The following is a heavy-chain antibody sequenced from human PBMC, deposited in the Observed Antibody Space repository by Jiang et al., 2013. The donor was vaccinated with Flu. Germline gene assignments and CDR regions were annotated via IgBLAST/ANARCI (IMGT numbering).Heavy chain of an antibody. V-gene: IGHV1-69*04. CDR1: GGTLNGHA. D-gene: IGHD6-6*01. J-gene: IGHJ4*02. Sequence: SGAEVKVSCKASGGTLNGHAISWVRQAPGQGLEWMGRIIPILGIINYSQRFQGRVTITADISSSTAYVELSRLRSEDTAVYYRARDENGSSGFDYWGQGTLVTVSS. CDR3: ARDENGSSGFDY. CDR2: IIPILGII.